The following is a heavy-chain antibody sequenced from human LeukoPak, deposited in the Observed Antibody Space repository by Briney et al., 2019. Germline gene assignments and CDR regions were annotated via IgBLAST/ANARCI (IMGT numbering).Heavy chain of an antibody. V-gene: IGHV3-53*05. CDR1: GFTVSSNY. D-gene: IGHD3-22*01. J-gene: IGHJ3*02. CDR2: IYSGGST. Sequence: SGGSLRLSCAASGFTVSSNYMSWVRQAPGKGLEWVSIIYSGGSTFYADSVKGRFTISRDNSKNTLYLQMNSLRAEDTAVYYCAKDSTYYYDSSGAFDIWGQGTMVTVSS. CDR3: AKDSTYYYDSSGAFDI.